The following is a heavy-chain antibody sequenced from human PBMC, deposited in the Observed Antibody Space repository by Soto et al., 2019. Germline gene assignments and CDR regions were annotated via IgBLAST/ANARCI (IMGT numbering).Heavy chain of an antibody. J-gene: IGHJ4*02. CDR3: ARDRTDYYDSSGLDY. CDR2: IYYSGST. Sequence: NPSETLSLTCTVSGGSISSYYWSWIRQPPGKGLEWIGYIYYSGSTNYNPSLKSRVTISVDTSKNQFSLKLSSVTAADTAVYYCARDRTDYYDSSGLDYWGQGTLVTVSS. CDR1: GGSISSYY. D-gene: IGHD3-22*01. V-gene: IGHV4-59*01.